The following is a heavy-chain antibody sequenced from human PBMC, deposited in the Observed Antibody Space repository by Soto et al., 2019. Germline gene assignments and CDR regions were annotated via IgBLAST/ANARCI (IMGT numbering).Heavy chain of an antibody. Sequence: SVKVSCKASRVAFNKFIVTWVRQAPGLGLEWVGGIIPVFGTANYAQKFQGRVTITADESTSTSYMEVNNLRSEDTAVYYCAKVRYSSPMCYYYGMDVWGQGTTVTVSS. J-gene: IGHJ6*02. V-gene: IGHV1-69*13. D-gene: IGHD2-2*01. CDR1: RVAFNKFI. CDR2: IIPVFGTA. CDR3: AKVRYSSPMCYYYGMDV.